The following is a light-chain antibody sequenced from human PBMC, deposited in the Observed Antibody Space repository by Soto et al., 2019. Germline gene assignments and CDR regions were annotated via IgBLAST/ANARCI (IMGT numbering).Light chain of an antibody. V-gene: IGKV1-5*03. CDR2: KAS. CDR1: QTIGTW. J-gene: IGKJ4*01. Sequence: DIQMTQSPSTLSASVGDTVTITCRASQTIGTWLAWYQQKPAKAPKLLIYKASTLEIGVPSRFSGSGSGTEFTLTISSLQADDFATYYCQQYNDLSTFGGGTKVEIK. CDR3: QQYNDLST.